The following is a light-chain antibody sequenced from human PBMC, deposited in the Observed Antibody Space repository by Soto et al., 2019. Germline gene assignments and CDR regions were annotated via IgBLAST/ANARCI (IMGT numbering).Light chain of an antibody. CDR1: QSISSY. J-gene: IGKJ4*01. CDR3: QQSYSTPFT. V-gene: IGKV1-39*01. Sequence: DIQMTQSPSSLSASVGDRVTITCRASQSISSYLNWYQQKPGKAPKLLMYAASSLQSGVPSRFSGSGSGTDFTLTISSLQPEDVATYYCQQSYSTPFTFGGGTKVEI. CDR2: AAS.